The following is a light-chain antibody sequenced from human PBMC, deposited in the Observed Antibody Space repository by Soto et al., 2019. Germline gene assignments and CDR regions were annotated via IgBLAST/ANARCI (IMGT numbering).Light chain of an antibody. CDR2: GAS. Sequence: IVMTQSPVTLSVSPGERATLSCRASQSVSSNLAWYQQKPGQAPRLLIYGASTRATGIPARFSGSGSGTEFTLTISSLQSEDCAVYYCQQFNNWPPSTFGQGTKLEIK. CDR3: QQFNNWPPST. J-gene: IGKJ2*02. CDR1: QSVSSN. V-gene: IGKV3D-15*01.